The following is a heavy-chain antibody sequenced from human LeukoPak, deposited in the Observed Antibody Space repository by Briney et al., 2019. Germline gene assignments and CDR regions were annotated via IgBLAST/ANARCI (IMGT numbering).Heavy chain of an antibody. Sequence: GGSLRLSCATSGFTFSTFWMHWVRQAPGKGLVWVSRINHDGSSTNYADSVKGRFTISRDNAKNTLYLQMNSLRAEDTAVYYCAKGPSSSWFGDYFDYWGQGTLVTVSS. V-gene: IGHV3-74*01. CDR3: AKGPSSSWFGDYFDY. CDR2: INHDGSST. CDR1: GFTFSTFW. D-gene: IGHD6-13*01. J-gene: IGHJ4*02.